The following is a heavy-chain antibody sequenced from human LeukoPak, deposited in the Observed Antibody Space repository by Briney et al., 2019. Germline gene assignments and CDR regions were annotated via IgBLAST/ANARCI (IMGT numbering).Heavy chain of an antibody. CDR3: AKDLPGITMVRGVFDC. CDR2: IKQGGSEK. J-gene: IGHJ4*02. D-gene: IGHD3-10*01. Sequence: PGGSLRLSCAASGFTFSSYWMSWVRQAPGKGLEWVANIKQGGSEKCYVDSVKGRFTISRDNSKNTLYLQMNSLRAEDTAVYYCAKDLPGITMVRGVFDCWGQGTLVTVSS. V-gene: IGHV3-7*03. CDR1: GFTFSSYW.